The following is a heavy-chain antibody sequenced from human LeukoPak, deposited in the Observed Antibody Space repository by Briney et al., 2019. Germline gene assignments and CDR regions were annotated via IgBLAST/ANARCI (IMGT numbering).Heavy chain of an antibody. CDR2: ISGSGGST. V-gene: IGHV3-23*01. CDR3: AKASRYSGSYGTFDI. CDR1: GFTFSSYS. J-gene: IGHJ3*02. D-gene: IGHD1-26*01. Sequence: GGSLRLSCAASGFTFSSYSMNWVRQAPGKGLEWVSAISGSGGSTYYADSMKGRFTISRDNSKNTLYLQMNSLRAEDTAVYYCAKASRYSGSYGTFDIWGQGTMVTVSS.